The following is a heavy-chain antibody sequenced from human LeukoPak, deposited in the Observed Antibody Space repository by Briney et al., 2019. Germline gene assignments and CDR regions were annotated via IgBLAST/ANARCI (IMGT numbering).Heavy chain of an antibody. CDR3: ARSNQGSYGVYYFDY. V-gene: IGHV1-69*05. J-gene: IGHJ4*02. CDR2: IIPIFGTA. CDR1: GGTFSSYA. Sequence: SVKVSCKASGGTFSSYAISWVRQAPGQGLEWMGRIIPIFGTANYAQKFQGRVTITTDESTSTAYMELSSLRSEDTAVSYCARSNQGSYGVYYFDYWGQGTLVTVSS. D-gene: IGHD1-26*01.